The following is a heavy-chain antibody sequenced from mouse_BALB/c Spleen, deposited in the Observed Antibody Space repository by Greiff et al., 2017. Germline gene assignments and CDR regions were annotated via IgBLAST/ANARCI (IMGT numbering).Heavy chain of an antibody. CDR1: GFTFSDYY. CDR3: ESHYYGSSEAWFAY. J-gene: IGHJ3*01. Sequence: EVMLVESGGGLVKPGGSLKLSCAVSGFTFSDYYMSWVRQTPEKRLEWVAIISHGGGYTYYPDSVKGRFTISRDNAKNNLYLQMSSLKSEDTAMYYGESHYYGSSEAWFAYWGQGTLVTVSA. CDR2: ISHGGGYT. V-gene: IGHV5-4*02. D-gene: IGHD1-1*01.